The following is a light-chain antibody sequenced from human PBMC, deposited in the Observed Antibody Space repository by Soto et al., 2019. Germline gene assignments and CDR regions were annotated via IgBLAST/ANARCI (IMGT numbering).Light chain of an antibody. CDR1: GSDVGGYDY. CDR2: EVT. CDR3: SSYTSSRTYV. V-gene: IGLV2-14*01. Sequence: QSVLTQPASVSGSPGQSITISCTGTGSDVGGYDYVSWYQHHPGKAPKVMIYEVTNRPSGVSNRFSGSKSGNTASLTISGLLAEDEADYYCSSYTSSRTYVFGTGTKVTV. J-gene: IGLJ1*01.